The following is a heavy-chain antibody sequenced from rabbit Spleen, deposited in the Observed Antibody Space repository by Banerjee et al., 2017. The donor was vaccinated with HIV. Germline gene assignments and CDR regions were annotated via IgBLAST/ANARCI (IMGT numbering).Heavy chain of an antibody. Sequence: QSLEESGGDLVKPGASLTLTCTASGFSFSSGYYMCWVRQAPGKGLEWIACINAVTGKAVYASWAKGRFTFSKTSSTTVTLQMTSLTAADTATYFCARGDSSSGWGFELWGQGTLVTVS. J-gene: IGHJ4*01. CDR2: INAVTGKA. CDR3: ARGDSSSGWGFEL. CDR1: GFSFSSGYY. D-gene: IGHD4-1*01. V-gene: IGHV1S40*01.